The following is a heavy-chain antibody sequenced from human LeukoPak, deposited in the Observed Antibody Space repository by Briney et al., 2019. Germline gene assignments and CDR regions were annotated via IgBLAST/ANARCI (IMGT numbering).Heavy chain of an antibody. CDR1: GGSFSGYY. J-gene: IGHJ5*02. D-gene: IGHD5-24*01. Sequence: SETLSLTCAVYGGSFSGYYWSWIRQPPGKGLEWIGEINHSGSTNYNPSLKSRVTISVDTSKNQFSLKLSSVTAADTAVYYCARDNSVRDEAWWFNPWGQGTLVTVSS. CDR2: INHSGST. V-gene: IGHV4-34*01. CDR3: ARDNSVRDEAWWFNP.